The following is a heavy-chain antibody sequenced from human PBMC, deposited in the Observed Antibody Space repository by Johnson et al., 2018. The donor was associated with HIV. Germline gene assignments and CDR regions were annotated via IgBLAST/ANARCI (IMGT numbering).Heavy chain of an antibody. CDR2: ISGSSSII. CDR3: AKVVVVYAISDGFDI. J-gene: IGHJ3*02. CDR1: GFTFSDYY. Sequence: VQLMESGGGLVKPGGSLRLSCATSGFTFSDYYINWIRQAPGTGLEWVSCISGSSSIIYYADSVKGRFTISRDYAKKSVYLQMNSLRVEETAVYYCAKVVVVYAISDGFDIWGQGTLVTVSS. D-gene: IGHD2-8*02. V-gene: IGHV3-11*04.